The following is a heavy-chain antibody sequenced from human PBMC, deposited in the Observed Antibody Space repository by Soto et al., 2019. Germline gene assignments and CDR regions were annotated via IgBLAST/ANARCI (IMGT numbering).Heavy chain of an antibody. CDR1: GGSISSGGYS. Sequence: QLQLQESGSGLVKPSQTLSLTCAVSGGSISSGGYSWSWLRQPPGKGLEWIGYIFHSGSTYYNPSLTSRVPXAXAXSXXHFSLELSSVTAADTAVYYCAREGGSGSTDWYFNVWGRGTLVTVSS. CDR2: IFHSGST. CDR3: AREGGSGSTDWYFNV. J-gene: IGHJ2*01. D-gene: IGHD1-26*01. V-gene: IGHV4-30-2*01.